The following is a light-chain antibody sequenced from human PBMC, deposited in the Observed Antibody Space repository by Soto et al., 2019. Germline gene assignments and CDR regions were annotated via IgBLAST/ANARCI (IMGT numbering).Light chain of an antibody. CDR2: GVA. CDR3: SSFTSNRIYV. CDR1: HNDMGTYDY. V-gene: IGLV2-14*03. J-gene: IGLJ1*01. Sequence: QSALTPPTSVSGSPGQSITISCTGNHNDMGTYDYVSWYQQHPGRAPRLLIHGVATRPSGISGRFSASKSGLTASLTISGLQPEDEADYYCSSFTSNRIYVFGPGTKATVL.